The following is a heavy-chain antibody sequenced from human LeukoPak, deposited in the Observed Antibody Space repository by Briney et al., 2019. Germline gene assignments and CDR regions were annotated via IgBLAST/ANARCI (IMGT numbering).Heavy chain of an antibody. CDR2: IYYSGST. D-gene: IGHD5-24*01. CDR3: AREKDGYNTGDFDY. CDR1: GGSISSNNHY. Sequence: SETLSLTCTVSGGSISSNNHYWRWIRQRPGKGLEWIGSIYYSGSTYYNPSLKSRVTISVDTSKNQFSLKLSSVTAADTAVYYCAREKDGYNTGDFDYWGRGTLVTVSS. V-gene: IGHV4-39*02. J-gene: IGHJ4*02.